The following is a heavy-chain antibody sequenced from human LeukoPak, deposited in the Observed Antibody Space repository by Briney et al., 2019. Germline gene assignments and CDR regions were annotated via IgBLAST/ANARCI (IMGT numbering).Heavy chain of an antibody. CDR3: ARSLIPLTGLGAFDV. J-gene: IGHJ3*01. CDR2: IYSDGGA. CDR1: GFTFTNYA. D-gene: IGHD3-16*01. V-gene: IGHV3-23*01. Sequence: GGSLRLSCAASGFTFTNYAMSWVRQSPGKGLDWVSSIYSDGGAYYADSVKGRFTISRDNFQNTLYLQMNSLRVEDTAVYYCARSLIPLTGLGAFDVSGQGTVVIVSS.